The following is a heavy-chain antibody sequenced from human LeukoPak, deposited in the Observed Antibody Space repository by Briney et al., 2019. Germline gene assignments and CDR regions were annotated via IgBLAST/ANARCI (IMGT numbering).Heavy chain of an antibody. CDR3: ARSGYSGWYYFDY. Sequence: GGSLRLSCAASGFTFSSYAMHWVRQAPGKGLEWVAVISYDGSNKYYADSVRGRFTISRDNSKNTLYLQMNSLRAEDTAVYYCARSGYSGWYYFDYWGQGTLVTVSS. CDR1: GFTFSSYA. V-gene: IGHV3-30-3*01. D-gene: IGHD6-19*01. J-gene: IGHJ4*02. CDR2: ISYDGSNK.